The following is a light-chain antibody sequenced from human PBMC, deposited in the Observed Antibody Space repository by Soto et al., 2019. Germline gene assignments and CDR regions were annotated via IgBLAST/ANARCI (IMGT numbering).Light chain of an antibody. J-gene: IGKJ4*01. CDR1: QSVSSY. Sequence: ETVLTQSPATLSLSPGERATLSCRASQSVSSYLAWYQQKPGQAPWLLIYDASNRATGIPARFSGSGSGTDFTLTISSLEPADFAVYYCQQRSNWPLTFGGGTKVDIK. CDR3: QQRSNWPLT. CDR2: DAS. V-gene: IGKV3-11*01.